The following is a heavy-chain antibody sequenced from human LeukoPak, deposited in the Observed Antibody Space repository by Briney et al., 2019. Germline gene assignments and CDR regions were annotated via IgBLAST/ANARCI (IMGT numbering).Heavy chain of an antibody. Sequence: GGSLRLSCAASGFAFTSQAMSWVRQAPGKGLEWVSVISDSGSITYYADSVKGRFTISRDNSKNTLFLQMNSLRAEDTAVYYCAKGARRTSGWYFFDYWGQGTLVTVSS. CDR1: GFAFTSQA. CDR3: AKGARRTSGWYFFDY. V-gene: IGHV3-23*01. D-gene: IGHD6-19*01. CDR2: ISDSGSIT. J-gene: IGHJ4*02.